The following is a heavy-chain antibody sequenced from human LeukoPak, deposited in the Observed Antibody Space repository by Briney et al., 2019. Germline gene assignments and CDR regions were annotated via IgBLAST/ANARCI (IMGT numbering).Heavy chain of an antibody. Sequence: PGGSLRLSCSGSGLKFGDYGLSWVRQAPGKGLEWVSGINWDGENTAYADSVKGRFTISRDNAKNALYLQMDILRAEDTALYYCARDLSATWYSVAYWGRGTLVTVSS. J-gene: IGHJ4*02. CDR1: GLKFGDYG. V-gene: IGHV3-20*04. CDR3: ARDLSATWYSVAY. CDR2: INWDGENT. D-gene: IGHD2-15*01.